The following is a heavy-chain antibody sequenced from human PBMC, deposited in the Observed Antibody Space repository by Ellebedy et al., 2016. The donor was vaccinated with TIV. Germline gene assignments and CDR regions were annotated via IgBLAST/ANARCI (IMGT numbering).Heavy chain of an antibody. CDR1: GFTFSDHY. CDR2: SRNNVNSYTT. CDR3: ARSLGATLDY. D-gene: IGHD1-26*01. J-gene: IGHJ4*02. Sequence: GGSLRLSCAASGFTFSDHYMDWVRQAPGKGLEWVGRSRNNVNSYTTEYAASVKGRFTISRDDSKNSLYLQMNSLKIEDTAVYYCARSLGATLDYWGQGTLVTVSS. V-gene: IGHV3-72*01.